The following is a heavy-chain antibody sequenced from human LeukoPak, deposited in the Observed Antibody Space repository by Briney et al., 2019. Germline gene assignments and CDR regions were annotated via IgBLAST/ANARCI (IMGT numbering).Heavy chain of an antibody. Sequence: GGSLRLSCVASGFTSSSYWMSWVRQAPGKGLEWVANIQQGGSAKYYVDSVKGRFTISRDDAKNSLYLQMDSLRAEDTAVYFCARIRGDGSTFEYWGRGTLVTVSS. V-gene: IGHV3-7*01. D-gene: IGHD5-24*01. J-gene: IGHJ4*02. CDR1: GFTSSSYW. CDR3: ARIRGDGSTFEY. CDR2: IQQGGSAK.